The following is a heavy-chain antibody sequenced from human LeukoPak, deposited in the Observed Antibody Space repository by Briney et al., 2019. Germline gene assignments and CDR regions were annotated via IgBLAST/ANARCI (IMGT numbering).Heavy chain of an antibody. J-gene: IGHJ4*02. CDR2: IYPRDGST. CDR1: GYTFTNNY. V-gene: IGHV1-46*01. Sequence: ASVKVSCKASGYTFTNNYLHWVRQAPGQGLEWMGMIYPRDGSTSYAQNFQGRVTVIRDTSTTTVHMELRGLRSEDTAVYYCARDQEGFDYWGQGTVVTVSS. CDR3: ARDQEGFDY.